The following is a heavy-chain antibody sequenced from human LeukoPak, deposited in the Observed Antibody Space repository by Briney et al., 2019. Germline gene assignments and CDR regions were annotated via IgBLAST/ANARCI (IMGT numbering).Heavy chain of an antibody. CDR2: IKRDGSEK. CDR1: GFTFGSYG. D-gene: IGHD3-22*01. J-gene: IGHJ6*03. CDR3: ARLGDSSGYYRYNYYYYYYIDV. V-gene: IGHV3-7*01. Sequence: GGALRLSCEASGFTFGSYGMGWVRQAPGKGLEWEANIKRDGSEKYYVDSVKGRFTISRDNAKNSLSLQMNSLRAEDTAVYYCARLGDSSGYYRYNYYYYYYIDVWGKGTTVTVSS.